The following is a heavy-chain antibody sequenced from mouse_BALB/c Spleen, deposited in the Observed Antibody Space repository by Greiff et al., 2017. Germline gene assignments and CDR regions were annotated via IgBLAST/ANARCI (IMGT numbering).Heavy chain of an antibody. Sequence: QVHVKQSGAELARPGASVKLSCKASGYTFTSYWMQWVKQRPGQGLEWIGAIYPGDGDTRYTQKFKGKATLTADKSSSTAYMQLSSLASEDSAVYYCARGGDAMDYWGQGTSVTVSS. CDR3: ARGGDAMDY. CDR1: GYTFTSYW. J-gene: IGHJ4*01. V-gene: IGHV1-87*01. CDR2: IYPGDGDT.